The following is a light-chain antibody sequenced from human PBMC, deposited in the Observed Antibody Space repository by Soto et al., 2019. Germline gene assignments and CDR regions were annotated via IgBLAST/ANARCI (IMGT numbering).Light chain of an antibody. CDR3: QQYKSYKT. CDR1: QTISSG. CDR2: DAS. Sequence: DIPMTQSPSTLSASVGDRVTITCRASQTISSGLAWYQQKPGKAPEVLIYDASTLESGVPSRFSGSGSGTEFTLTISSLQPDDFATYYCQQYKSYKTFGQGTKVDIK. J-gene: IGKJ1*01. V-gene: IGKV1-5*01.